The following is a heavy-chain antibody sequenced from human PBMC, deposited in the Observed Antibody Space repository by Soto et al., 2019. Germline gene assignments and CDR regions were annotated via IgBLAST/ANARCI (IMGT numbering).Heavy chain of an antibody. Sequence: ASVKVSCKASGYTFTSYGISWVRQAPGQGLEWMGIINPSGGSTSYAQKFQGRVTMTRDTSTSTVYMELSSLRSEDTAVYYCARDWPGYYYGSGSAYFDYWGQGTLVTVSS. CDR1: GYTFTSYG. J-gene: IGHJ4*02. V-gene: IGHV1-46*03. D-gene: IGHD3-10*01. CDR2: INPSGGST. CDR3: ARDWPGYYYGSGSAYFDY.